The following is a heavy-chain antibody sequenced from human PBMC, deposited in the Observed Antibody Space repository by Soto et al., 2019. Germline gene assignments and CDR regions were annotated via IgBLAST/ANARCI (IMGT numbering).Heavy chain of an antibody. J-gene: IGHJ5*02. V-gene: IGHV3-23*01. Sequence: PGGSLRLSCAASGFTFSSYSMSWVRQAPGKGLEWVSSINESGGSTYYPDSVKGRFTISRDNSKNTLYLQMNSLRAEDTAMYYCAQGWGGVKWFDPWGQGTLVTVSS. D-gene: IGHD3-3*01. CDR2: INESGGST. CDR1: GFTFSSYS. CDR3: AQGWGGVKWFDP.